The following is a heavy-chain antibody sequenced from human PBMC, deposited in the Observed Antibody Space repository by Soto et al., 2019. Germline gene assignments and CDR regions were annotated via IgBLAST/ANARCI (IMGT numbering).Heavy chain of an antibody. J-gene: IGHJ4*02. CDR2: IYTSGST. CDR1: GVVTFSGSYY. CDR3: ARLSISWYYFDY. Sequence: SETLSLTCSVSGVVTFSGSYYWSWIRQPAGKGLEWLGHIYTSGSTNYNPSLKSRLSMSIDKSKNHFSLRLTSVTAADTAVYYCARLSISWYYFDYWGPGTLVTVSS. D-gene: IGHD6-13*01. V-gene: IGHV4-61*09.